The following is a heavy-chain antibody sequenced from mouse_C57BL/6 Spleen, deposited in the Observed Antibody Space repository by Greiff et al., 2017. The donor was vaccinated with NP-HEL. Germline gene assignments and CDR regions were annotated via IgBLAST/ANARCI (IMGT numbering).Heavy chain of an antibody. CDR3: ARPDGYYYSWFAY. D-gene: IGHD2-3*01. V-gene: IGHV5-17*01. CDR1: GFTFSDYG. CDR2: ISSGSSTI. J-gene: IGHJ3*01. Sequence: EVKLVESGGGLVKPGGSLKLSCAASGFTFSDYGMHWVRQAPEKGLEWVAYISSGSSTIYYADTVKGRFTISRDNAKNTLFLQMTSLRSEDTAMYYCARPDGYYYSWFAYWGQGTLVTVSA.